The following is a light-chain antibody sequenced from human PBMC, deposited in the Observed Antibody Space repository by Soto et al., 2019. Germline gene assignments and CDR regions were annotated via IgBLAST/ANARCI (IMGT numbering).Light chain of an antibody. CDR3: QSYDSSLSGSWV. V-gene: IGLV1-40*01. CDR1: SSNIGAGYD. J-gene: IGLJ1*01. CDR2: GNS. Sequence: QSVLTQPPSVSGAPGQRVTISCTGSSSNIGAGYDVHWYQQLPGTAPKLLISGNSNRPSGVPDRFSGSKSGTSASLAITGLQAEDEAYYYCQSYDSSLSGSWVFGTGTKLTVL.